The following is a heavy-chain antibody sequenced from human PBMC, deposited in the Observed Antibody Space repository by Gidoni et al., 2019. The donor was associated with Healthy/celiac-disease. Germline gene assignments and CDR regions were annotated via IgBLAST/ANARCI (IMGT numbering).Heavy chain of an antibody. J-gene: IGHJ5*02. Sequence: QLQLQESGPGLVKPSETLSLTCTVSGGSISSSSYYWGWIRQPPGKGLEWIGSIYYSGSTYYNPSLKSRVTISVDTSKNQFSLKLSSVTAADTAVYYCARQTTNYYDSSGYYGAGFDPWGQGTLVTVSS. V-gene: IGHV4-39*01. CDR3: ARQTTNYYDSSGYYGAGFDP. CDR1: GGSISSSSYY. D-gene: IGHD3-22*01. CDR2: IYYSGST.